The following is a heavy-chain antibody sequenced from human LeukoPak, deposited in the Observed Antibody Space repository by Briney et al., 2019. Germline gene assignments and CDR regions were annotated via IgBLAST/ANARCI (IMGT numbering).Heavy chain of an antibody. J-gene: IGHJ5*02. D-gene: IGHD2-2*02. V-gene: IGHV1-69*01. Sequence: SVKVSCKASGGTFSSYAISWVRQAPGQGLEWMGGIIPIFGTANYAQKFQGRVTITADESTSTAYMGLSSLRSEDTAVYYCASSTLGYCSSTSCYIVFDPWGQGTLVTVSS. CDR3: ASSTLGYCSSTSCYIVFDP. CDR2: IIPIFGTA. CDR1: GGTFSSYA.